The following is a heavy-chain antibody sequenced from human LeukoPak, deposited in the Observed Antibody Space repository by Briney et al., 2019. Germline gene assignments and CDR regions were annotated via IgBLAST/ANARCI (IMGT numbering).Heavy chain of an antibody. CDR1: GFSFSNYA. Sequence: PGGPLRLACAASGFSFSNYAMSWVRQAPGKGLEWVSGLSGSGGNTFYVDSVKGRFTISRDNSKNTLYLQMSSLGAEDTAVYYCATEKGDSPDYWGQGTLVTVSS. D-gene: IGHD2-21*01. CDR3: ATEKGDSPDY. CDR2: LSGSGGNT. V-gene: IGHV3-23*01. J-gene: IGHJ4*02.